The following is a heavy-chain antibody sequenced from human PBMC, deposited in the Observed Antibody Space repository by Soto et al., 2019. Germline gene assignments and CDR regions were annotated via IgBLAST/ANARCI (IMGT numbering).Heavy chain of an antibody. V-gene: IGHV3-13*04. D-gene: IGHD2-21*02. CDR2: IGTAGDT. CDR1: GFTFSSYD. J-gene: IGHJ6*02. Sequence: PGGSLRLSCAASGFTFSSYDMHWVRQATGKGLEWVSAIGTAGDTYYPGSVKGRFTISRENAKNSLYLQMNSLRAGDTAVYYCARLCGGDCRHGMDVWGQGTTVTVSS. CDR3: ARLCGGDCRHGMDV.